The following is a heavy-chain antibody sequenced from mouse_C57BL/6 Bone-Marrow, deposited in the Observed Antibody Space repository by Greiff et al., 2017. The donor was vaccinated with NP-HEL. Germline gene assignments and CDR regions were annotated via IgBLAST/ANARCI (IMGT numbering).Heavy chain of an antibody. Sequence: VQLQQSGAELVRPGASVKLSCTASGFNIKDDYMHWVKQRPEQGLEWIGWIDPENGDTEYASKFQGKATITADTSSNTASLQLSSLTSEDTAVYYCTTYYYDPYWGQGTLVTVSA. D-gene: IGHD1-1*01. J-gene: IGHJ3*01. V-gene: IGHV14-4*01. CDR1: GFNIKDDY. CDR2: IDPENGDT. CDR3: TTYYYDPY.